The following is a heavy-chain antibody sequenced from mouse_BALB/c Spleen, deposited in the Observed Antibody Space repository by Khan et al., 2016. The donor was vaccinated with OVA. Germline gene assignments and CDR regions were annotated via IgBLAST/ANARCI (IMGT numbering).Heavy chain of an antibody. Sequence: EVELVESGGGLVKPGGPLKLSCAASGFTFSTYAMSWVRQTPEKRLEWVATISSGGDYTYYPDSVKGRFTFSRDNAKNTLYLQMSSLRPADTAMYYGARPNYGPLAYWGQGTLVTVSA. D-gene: IGHD1-1*01. V-gene: IGHV5-9-3*01. CDR3: ARPNYGPLAY. J-gene: IGHJ3*01. CDR2: ISSGGDYT. CDR1: GFTFSTYA.